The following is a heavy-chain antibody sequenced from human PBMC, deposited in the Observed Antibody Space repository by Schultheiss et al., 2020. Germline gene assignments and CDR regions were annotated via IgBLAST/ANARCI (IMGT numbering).Heavy chain of an antibody. V-gene: IGHV4-59*12. D-gene: IGHD3-3*01. J-gene: IGHJ6*02. CDR2: IYYSGST. CDR1: GGSISSYY. CDR3: ARVSPYYDFWSGFYGMDV. Sequence: SQTLSLTCTVSGGSISSYYWGWIRQPPGKGLEWIGYIYYSGSTYYNPSLKSRVTISVDTSKNQFSLKLSSVTAADTAVYYCARVSPYYDFWSGFYGMDVWGQGHTGTVSS.